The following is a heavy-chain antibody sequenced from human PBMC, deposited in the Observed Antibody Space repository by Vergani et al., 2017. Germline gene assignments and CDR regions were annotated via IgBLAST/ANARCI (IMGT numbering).Heavy chain of an antibody. Sequence: EVQLVQSGAEVKKPGATMKISCKVSGYTFTDHYMHWVKQAPGKGLEWMGLVDPEDGETIYAEKFKGRVTIAADTSTDTAHLELSSLRSEDTAVYYCASSNWNHVRPIYAFDIWGQGTMVTVSS. J-gene: IGHJ3*02. CDR2: VDPEDGET. CDR3: ASSNWNHVRPIYAFDI. V-gene: IGHV1-69-2*01. CDR1: GYTFTDHY. D-gene: IGHD1-14*01.